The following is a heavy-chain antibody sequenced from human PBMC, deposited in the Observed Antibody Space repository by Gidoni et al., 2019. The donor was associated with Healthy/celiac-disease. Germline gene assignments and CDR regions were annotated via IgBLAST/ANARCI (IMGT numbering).Heavy chain of an antibody. CDR1: GFTFSSYG. CDR3: AKDRATMVRGVIGY. D-gene: IGHD3-10*01. V-gene: IGHV3-30*18. J-gene: IGHJ4*02. CDR2: IAYDGSNK. Sequence: QVQLVASGGGVVQPGRSLRLSCAAPGFTFSSYGMHWVRQAPGKGLEWVAVIAYDGSNKYYADSVKGRFTISRDNSKNTLYLQMNSLRAEETAVYYCAKDRATMVRGVIGYWGQGTLVTVSS.